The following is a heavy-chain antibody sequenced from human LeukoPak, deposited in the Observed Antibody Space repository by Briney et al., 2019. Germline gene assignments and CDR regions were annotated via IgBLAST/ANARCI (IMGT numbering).Heavy chain of an antibody. J-gene: IGHJ4*02. CDR2: IYYSGST. D-gene: IGHD5-24*01. CDR3: ARGGDGFDY. Sequence: SETLSLTCTVSGGSISSSSYYWGWIRQPPGKGLEWIGSIYYSGSTYYNPSLKSRVTISVDTSKNQFSLKLSSMTAADTAVYYCARGGDGFDYWGQGTLVTVSS. CDR1: GGSISSSSYY. V-gene: IGHV4-39*07.